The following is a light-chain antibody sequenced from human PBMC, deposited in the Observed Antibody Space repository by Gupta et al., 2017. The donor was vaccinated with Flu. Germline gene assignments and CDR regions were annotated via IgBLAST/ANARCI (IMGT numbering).Light chain of an antibody. Sequence: TTTTTCACSSSIRGNYSVSCHQQHPETAHSLIIYNNSQRSAAVPGRFSGSKSGTAASLAISALKEEEAADYYCAAEEHSNNGVFGGGTKLTVL. V-gene: IGLV1-44*01. CDR3: AAEEHSNNGV. J-gene: IGLJ2*01. CDR2: NNS. CDR1: SSIRGNYS.